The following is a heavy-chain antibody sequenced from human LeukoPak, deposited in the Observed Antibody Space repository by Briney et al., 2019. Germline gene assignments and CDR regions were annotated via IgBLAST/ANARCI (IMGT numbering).Heavy chain of an antibody. D-gene: IGHD2-21*01. CDR1: GFTFSSYS. CDR2: ISSSSSTI. Sequence: PGGSLRLSCAASGFTFSSYSMNWVRQAPGKGLEWVSYISSSSSTIYYADSVKGRFTISRDNAKNSLYLQMNSLRAEDTAVYYCARDSCGGDCYSSSFIPHYYYYMDVWGKGTTVTVSS. V-gene: IGHV3-48*01. CDR3: ARDSCGGDCYSSSFIPHYYYYMDV. J-gene: IGHJ6*03.